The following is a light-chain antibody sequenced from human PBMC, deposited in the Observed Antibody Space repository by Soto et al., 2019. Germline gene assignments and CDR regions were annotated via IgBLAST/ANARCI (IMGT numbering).Light chain of an antibody. J-gene: IGKJ1*01. CDR1: QSVSSSY. CDR2: GAS. CDR3: QQYDSSPWT. Sequence: EIVLTQSPGTLSLSPGERATLSCRASQSVSSSYLAWYQQKPGQAPRLLIYGASSRATGIPDRFSGSGSGTDFTLTISRLEPEDFAVYYYQQYDSSPWTFGQGTKVDIK. V-gene: IGKV3-20*01.